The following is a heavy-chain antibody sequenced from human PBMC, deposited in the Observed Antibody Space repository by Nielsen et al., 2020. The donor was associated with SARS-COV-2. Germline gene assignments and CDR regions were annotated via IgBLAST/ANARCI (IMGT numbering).Heavy chain of an antibody. D-gene: IGHD4-17*01. J-gene: IGHJ4*02. CDR2: ISSSSSYI. Sequence: GGSLRLSCAASGFTFSSYSMNWVRQAPGKGLEWVSSISSSSSYIYYADSVKGRFTISRDNAKNSLYLQMNSLRAEDTAVYYCAREGDYGEHNFDYWGQGTLVTVSS. CDR3: AREGDYGEHNFDY. V-gene: IGHV3-21*01. CDR1: GFTFSSYS.